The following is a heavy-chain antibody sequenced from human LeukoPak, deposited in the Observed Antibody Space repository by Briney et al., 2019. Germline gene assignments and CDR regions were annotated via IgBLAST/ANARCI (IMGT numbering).Heavy chain of an antibody. J-gene: IGHJ3*02. Sequence: GGSLRLSCAASGFTFSSYSMNWVRQAPGKGLEWVSVIYSGGSIYHADSVKGRFTVSRDNSKNTLYLQMNGLRAEDTAVYYCARDGGDSAFDIWGQGTMVTVSS. CDR2: IYSGGSI. D-gene: IGHD2-21*02. V-gene: IGHV3-66*01. CDR3: ARDGGDSAFDI. CDR1: GFTFSSYS.